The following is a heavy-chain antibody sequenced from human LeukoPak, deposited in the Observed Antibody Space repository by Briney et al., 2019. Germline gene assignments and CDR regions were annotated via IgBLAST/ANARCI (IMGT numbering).Heavy chain of an antibody. J-gene: IGHJ5*02. CDR1: DYTFTNYA. Sequence: GASVKVSCKGSDYTFTNYAISWVRQAPGQGLEWMGWISTYSAYTIYTQKLQGRVTMTTDTSTSTAYMELRSLRSDDTAVYYCASGHSLRGFDPWGQGTLVTVSS. V-gene: IGHV1-18*01. CDR2: ISTYSAYT. CDR3: ASGHSLRGFDP.